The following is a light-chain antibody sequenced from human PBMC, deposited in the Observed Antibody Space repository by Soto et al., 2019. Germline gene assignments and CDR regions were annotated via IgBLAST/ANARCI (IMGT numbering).Light chain of an antibody. CDR3: QQYGGSPIT. CDR1: QYINTR. Sequence: EIVLTQSPATLSSLTGDRVTLSCRASQYINTRLAWYQHRPGQAPRLLIYQTSIRAAGIPARFSASGSGTDFTLTISDVQPEDFALYYCQQYGGSPITFGLVTRPAI. CDR2: QTS. J-gene: IGKJ5*01. V-gene: IGKV3D-11*03.